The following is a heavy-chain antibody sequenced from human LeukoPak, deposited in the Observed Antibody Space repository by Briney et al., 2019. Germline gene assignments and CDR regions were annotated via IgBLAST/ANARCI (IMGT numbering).Heavy chain of an antibody. CDR2: IKSKTDGGTT. CDR1: GFTFSNAW. V-gene: IGHV3-15*01. Sequence: PGGSLRLSCAASGFTFSNAWMSWVRQAPGKGLEWVGRIKSKTDGGTTDYAAPVKGRFTISRDDSKNTLYLQMNSLRAEDTAVYYCAADRRASIFDYWGQGTLVTVSS. CDR3: AADRRASIFDY. J-gene: IGHJ4*02. D-gene: IGHD3-22*01.